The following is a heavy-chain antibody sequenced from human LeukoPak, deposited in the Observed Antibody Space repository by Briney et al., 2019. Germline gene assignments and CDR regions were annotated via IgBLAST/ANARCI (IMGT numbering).Heavy chain of an antibody. J-gene: IGHJ6*02. CDR3: ARGKSYYYYGMDV. D-gene: IGHD4-23*01. Sequence: GGSLRLSCAASGFTFSSYAMSWVRQAPGKGLEWVSRINSDGSSTYYADSVKGRFTISRDNSKNTLYLQMNSLRAEDTAVYYCARGKSYYYYGMDVWGQGTTVTVSS. CDR2: INSDGSST. V-gene: IGHV3-23*01. CDR1: GFTFSSYA.